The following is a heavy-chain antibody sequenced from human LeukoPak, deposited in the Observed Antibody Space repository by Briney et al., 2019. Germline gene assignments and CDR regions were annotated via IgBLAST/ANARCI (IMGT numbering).Heavy chain of an antibody. CDR2: TTLDGSNK. V-gene: IGHV3-30*18. Sequence: PGGPLRLSCAASGFSFSSFGMHWVRQTPGKGLEWVAVTTLDGSNKYYADSVKGRFTTSTEHSKNTLYLKMNSLRAEATGVYFCAKDKGIYYYGMDVWGQGTTVTVSS. CDR3: AKDKGIYYYGMDV. D-gene: IGHD6-13*01. CDR1: GFSFSSFG. J-gene: IGHJ6*02.